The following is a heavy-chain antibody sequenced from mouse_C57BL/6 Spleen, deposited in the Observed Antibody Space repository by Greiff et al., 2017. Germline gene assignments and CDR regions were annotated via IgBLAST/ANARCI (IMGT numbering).Heavy chain of an antibody. D-gene: IGHD4-1*01. CDR1: GYTFTDYS. CDR3: ARSREANWDGFDY. CDR2: IYPRAGST. V-gene: IGHV1-78*01. J-gene: IGHJ2*01. Sequence: VQLQQSDAELVKPGASVKISCKVSGYTFTDYSIHWMKQRPEQGLEWIGYIYPRAGSTKYNEKFKGKATLTADKSSNTAYMQLNSLTSEDSAVYFCARSREANWDGFDYWGQGTTLTVSS.